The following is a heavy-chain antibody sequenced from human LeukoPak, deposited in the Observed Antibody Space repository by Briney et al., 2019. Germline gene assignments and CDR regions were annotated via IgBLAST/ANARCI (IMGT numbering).Heavy chain of an antibody. J-gene: IGHJ6*02. CDR1: GFTFSSYG. Sequence: GGSLRLSCAASGFTFSSYGMHWVRRAPGKGLEWVAVIWYDGSNKYYADSVKGRFTISRDNSKNTLYLQMNSLRAEDTAVYYCARDYTVVPAAGGYYYYGMDVWGQGTTVTVSS. D-gene: IGHD2-2*01. CDR2: IWYDGSNK. V-gene: IGHV3-33*01. CDR3: ARDYTVVPAAGGYYYYGMDV.